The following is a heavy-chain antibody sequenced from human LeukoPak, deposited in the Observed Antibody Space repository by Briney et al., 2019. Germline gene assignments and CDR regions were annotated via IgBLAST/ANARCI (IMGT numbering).Heavy chain of an antibody. V-gene: IGHV6-1*01. CDR1: GDSVSSNSAA. D-gene: IGHD6-13*01. CDR3: ERKKYGGSWYVGYFVL. CDR2: TYYRSKWYN. Sequence: SQTLSLTCAISGDSVSSNSAAWNWIRQSPSRGLEWLGRTYYRSKWYNDYAVSVKSRITINPDTSKNQFSLQLNSVTPEDTAVYSCERKKYGGSWYVGYFVLWGGAPRVTAPS. J-gene: IGHJ2*01.